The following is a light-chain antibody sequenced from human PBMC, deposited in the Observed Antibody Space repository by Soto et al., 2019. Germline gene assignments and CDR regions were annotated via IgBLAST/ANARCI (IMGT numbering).Light chain of an antibody. V-gene: IGLV2-14*01. CDR3: SSHTSSSTRV. CDR1: SSDVGGYNY. Sequence: QSALTQPASVSGSPGQSITISCTGTSSDVGGYNYVSWYQQNPGKAPKLMIYDVNNRPSGVSYRFSGSKSGNTASLTISGLQAEDEADYYCSSHTSSSTRVFGTGTKLTVL. J-gene: IGLJ1*01. CDR2: DVN.